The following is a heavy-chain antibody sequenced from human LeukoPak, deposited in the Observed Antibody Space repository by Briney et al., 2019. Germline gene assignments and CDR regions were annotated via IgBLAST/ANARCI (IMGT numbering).Heavy chain of an antibody. J-gene: IGHJ4*02. CDR1: GFTFSSYA. CDR2: ISFDGSNK. Sequence: GGSLRLSCAASGFTFSSYAIHWVRQAPGKGLEWVAVISFDGSNKYYADSVKGRFTISRDNAKNTLYMQMNSLRAEDTAVYYCARSPHSSSWYAYYFDYWGQGTLVTVSS. V-gene: IGHV3-30-3*01. D-gene: IGHD6-13*01. CDR3: ARSPHSSSWYAYYFDY.